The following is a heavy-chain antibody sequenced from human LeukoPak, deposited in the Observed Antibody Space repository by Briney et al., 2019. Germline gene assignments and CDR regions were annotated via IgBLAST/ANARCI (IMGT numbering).Heavy chain of an antibody. CDR1: GFTFSSYA. Sequence: AGGSLRLSCAASGFTFSSYAMSWVRQAPGKGLEWVSAISGSGGSTYYADSVKGRFTTSRDNSKNTLYLQMNSLRAEDTAVYYCAKDLKYYDFWSGYFLIYGMDVWGQGTTVTVSS. J-gene: IGHJ6*02. V-gene: IGHV3-23*01. CDR3: AKDLKYYDFWSGYFLIYGMDV. D-gene: IGHD3-3*01. CDR2: ISGSGGST.